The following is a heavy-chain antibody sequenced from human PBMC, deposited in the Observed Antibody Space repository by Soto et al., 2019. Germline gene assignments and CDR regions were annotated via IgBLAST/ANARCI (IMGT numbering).Heavy chain of an antibody. CDR2: IDYSGNT. J-gene: IGHJ5*02. D-gene: IGHD4-17*01. Sequence: QVQLQESGPALVKASQTLSLTCTVSGGSISAPGYYWSGIRQHPGKGLEWIAYIDYSGNTVYKPSLKSRLKISVDTSKNQLSLRVTSVTAADTAVYYCAKTYGDYGWFDPWGQGTLVTVSS. CDR3: AKTYGDYGWFDP. CDR1: GGSISAPGYY. V-gene: IGHV4-31*03.